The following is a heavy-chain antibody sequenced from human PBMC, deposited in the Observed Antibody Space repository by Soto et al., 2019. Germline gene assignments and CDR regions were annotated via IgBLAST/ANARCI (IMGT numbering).Heavy chain of an antibody. Sequence: GGSLRLSCAASRFTFSNAWMSWVRQAPGKGLEWVGRIKNKVDGGTTDYAAPVKGRFTISRDDSKNTLYLQLNSLKSEDTAVYYCTTDDPINKYWGQGTLVTVSS. CDR1: RFTFSNAW. V-gene: IGHV3-15*01. D-gene: IGHD6-6*01. CDR2: IKNKVDGGTT. J-gene: IGHJ4*02. CDR3: TTDDPINKY.